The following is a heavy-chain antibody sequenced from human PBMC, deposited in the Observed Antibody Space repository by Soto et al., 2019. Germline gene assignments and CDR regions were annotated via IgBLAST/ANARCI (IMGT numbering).Heavy chain of an antibody. V-gene: IGHV1-46*01. CDR2: INPSGGST. D-gene: IGHD3-10*01. CDR3: ARMRFGELSPLDY. Sequence: ASVKVSCKASGYTFTSYYMHWVRQAPGQGLEWMGIINPSGGSTSSAQKFQGRVTMPRDTSTNTVYMELSSLRSEDTAVYYCARMRFGELSPLDYWGQGTLVTVSS. J-gene: IGHJ4*02. CDR1: GYTFTSYY.